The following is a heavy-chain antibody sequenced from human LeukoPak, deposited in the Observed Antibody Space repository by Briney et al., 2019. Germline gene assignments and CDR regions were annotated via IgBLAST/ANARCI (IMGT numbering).Heavy chain of an antibody. CDR3: AKGQDSGIYRDLFDC. CDR1: GFTFSSYG. V-gene: IGHV3-23*01. J-gene: IGHJ4*02. CDR2: IGGNSGFTT. Sequence: PGRSLRLSCAASGFTFSSYGMHWVRQAPGKGLEWVSGIGGNSGFTTYYTDSVKGRFSISRDNSKNTLYLEMNSLRAEDTAVYFCAKGQDSGIYRDLFDCWGQGTLVTVSS. D-gene: IGHD1-26*01.